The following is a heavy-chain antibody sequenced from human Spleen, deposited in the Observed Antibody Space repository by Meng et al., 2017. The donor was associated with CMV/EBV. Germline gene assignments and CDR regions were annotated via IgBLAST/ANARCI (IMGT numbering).Heavy chain of an antibody. CDR2: ISGSDGET. D-gene: IGHD2-2*01. Sequence: GGSLRLSCAASGLTFSSYAMSWVRQAPGKGLEWLSSISGSDGETYYADSVKGRFTISRDSSKNTLYLQVNSLRAEDTAVYYCAKDLYCSSTSCYDWFDPWGQGTLVTVSS. V-gene: IGHV3-23*01. CDR1: GLTFSSYA. CDR3: AKDLYCSSTSCYDWFDP. J-gene: IGHJ5*02.